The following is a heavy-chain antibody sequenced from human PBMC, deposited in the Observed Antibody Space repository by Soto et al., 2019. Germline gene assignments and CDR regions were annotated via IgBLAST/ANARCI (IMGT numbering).Heavy chain of an antibody. CDR3: ARSDGHSSGWHFDY. CDR2: IYPGDSDT. D-gene: IGHD6-19*01. J-gene: IGHJ4*02. V-gene: IGHV5-51*01. CDR1: GYSFIDYW. Sequence: GESLKISCKGSGYSFIDYWIGWVRQVPGKGLEWMGVIYPGDSDTRYSPSFQGQVTISVDKSISTAYLQWSSLKASDTAMYYCARSDGHSSGWHFDYWGQGTLVTVSS.